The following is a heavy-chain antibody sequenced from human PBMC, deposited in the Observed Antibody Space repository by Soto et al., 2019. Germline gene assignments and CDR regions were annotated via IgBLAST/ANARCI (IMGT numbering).Heavy chain of an antibody. V-gene: IGHV1-18*04. D-gene: IGHD4-4*01. CDR3: GRAQTPTESDY. CDR1: GYIFTTYG. J-gene: IGHJ4*02. Sequence: QVQLVQSGAEVKKPGASVKGSCNASGYIFTTYGISWVRQAPGQGLECMGWMNAYNGNSNYAQTVQRRVTMATEKSTNTAYMELRSLRSDDTAVYFWGRAQTPTESDYWGEGTLVTVAS. CDR2: MNAYNGNS.